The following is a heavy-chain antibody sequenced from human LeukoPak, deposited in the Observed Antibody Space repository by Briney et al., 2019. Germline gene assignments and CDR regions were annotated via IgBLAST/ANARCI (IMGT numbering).Heavy chain of an antibody. V-gene: IGHV1-69*05. CDR3: ASSPSTVGATTPYDAFDI. J-gene: IGHJ3*02. D-gene: IGHD1-26*01. CDR1: GGTFSSYA. Sequence: ASVTVSCKASGGTFSSYAISWVRQAPGQGLEWMGGIIPIFGTANYAQKFQGRVTITTDESTSTAYMELSSLRSEDTAVYYCASSPSTVGATTPYDAFDIWGQGTMVTVSS. CDR2: IIPIFGTA.